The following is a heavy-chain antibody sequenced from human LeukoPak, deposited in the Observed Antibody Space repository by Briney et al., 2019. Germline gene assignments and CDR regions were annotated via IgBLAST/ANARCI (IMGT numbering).Heavy chain of an antibody. V-gene: IGHV3-30*02. Sequence: HSGGSLRLSCAASGFTFSSYGMHWVRQAPGKGLEWVAFIRYDGSNKFYADSVKGRFTISRDNSKNTLYLQMNSLRAEDTAVYYCAKAGYSSSSHDPYYFDYWGQGTLVTVSS. J-gene: IGHJ4*02. D-gene: IGHD6-6*01. CDR2: IRYDGSNK. CDR1: GFTFSSYG. CDR3: AKAGYSSSSHDPYYFDY.